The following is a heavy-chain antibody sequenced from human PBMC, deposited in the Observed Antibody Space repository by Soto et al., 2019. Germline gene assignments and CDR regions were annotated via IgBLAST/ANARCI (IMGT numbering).Heavy chain of an antibody. CDR1: GFTFSSYA. D-gene: IGHD5-18*01. J-gene: IGHJ4*02. V-gene: IGHV3-23*01. Sequence: GESLRISCAASGFTFSSYAMSWVRQAPGKGLEWVSAISGSGGSTYYADSVKGRFTISRDNSKNTLYLQMNSLRAEDTAVYYCAKDSLDTAMVTAQIDYWGQGTLVTVSS. CDR3: AKDSLDTAMVTAQIDY. CDR2: ISGSGGST.